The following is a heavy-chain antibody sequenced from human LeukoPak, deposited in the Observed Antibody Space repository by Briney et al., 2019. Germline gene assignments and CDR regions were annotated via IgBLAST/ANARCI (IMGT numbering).Heavy chain of an antibody. CDR2: IYYSGST. J-gene: IGHJ2*01. CDR1: GGSISSGGYY. CDR3: ARDRRYYDSSGQAPWYFDL. D-gene: IGHD3-22*01. V-gene: IGHV4-31*03. Sequence: SQTLPLTCTVSGGSISSGGYYWSWIRQHPGKGLEWIGYIYYSGSTYYNPSLKSRVTISVDTSKNQFSLKLSSVTAADTAVYYCARDRRYYDSSGQAPWYFDLWGRGTLVTVSS.